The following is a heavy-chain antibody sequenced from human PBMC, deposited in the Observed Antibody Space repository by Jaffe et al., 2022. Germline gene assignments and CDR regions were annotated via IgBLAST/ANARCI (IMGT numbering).Heavy chain of an antibody. CDR1: GGSFSGYY. D-gene: IGHD6-13*01. J-gene: IGHJ3*02. CDR3: AMERDLAAAGTQDQPAFDI. CDR2: INHSGST. V-gene: IGHV4-34*01. Sequence: QVQLQQWGAGLLKPSETLSLTCAVYGGSFSGYYWSWIRQPPGKGLEWIGEINHSGSTNYNPSLKSRVTISVDTSKNQFSLKLSSVTAADTAVYYCAMERDLAAAGTQDQPAFDIWGQGTMVTVSS.